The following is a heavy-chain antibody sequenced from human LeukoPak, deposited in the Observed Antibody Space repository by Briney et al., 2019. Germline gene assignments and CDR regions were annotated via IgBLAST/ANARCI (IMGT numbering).Heavy chain of an antibody. D-gene: IGHD6-19*01. CDR2: IDHSGYT. CDR1: GASFSDSY. V-gene: IGHV4-34*01. Sequence: PSETLSLTCAVYGASFSDSYWSWIRQPPGKGLEWIGEIDHSGYTNYNPSLKSRLSISKDTSRSQFSLQLRSVTAADTAVYFCARVVPVSGRRSVKAVARRERRGPHFFDYWGQGSLVTVSS. J-gene: IGHJ4*02. CDR3: ARVVPVSGRRSVKAVARRERRGPHFFDY.